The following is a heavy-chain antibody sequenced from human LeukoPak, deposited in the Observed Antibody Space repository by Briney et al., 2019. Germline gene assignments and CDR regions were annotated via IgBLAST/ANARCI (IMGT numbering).Heavy chain of an antibody. Sequence: ASVKVSCKASGYTFTGYYMHWVRQAPGQGLEWMGRINANSGGTNYAQKFQGRVTMTRDTSISTAYMELSRLRSDDTAVYYCARVTMIVVVYSPHYGMDVWGQGTTVTVSS. J-gene: IGHJ6*02. CDR1: GYTFTGYY. V-gene: IGHV1-2*06. CDR2: INANSGGT. CDR3: ARVTMIVVVYSPHYGMDV. D-gene: IGHD3-22*01.